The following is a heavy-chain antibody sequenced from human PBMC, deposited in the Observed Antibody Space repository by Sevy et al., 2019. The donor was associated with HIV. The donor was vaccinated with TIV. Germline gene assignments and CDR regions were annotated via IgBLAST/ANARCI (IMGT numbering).Heavy chain of an antibody. Sequence: GRSLRLSCAASGFTFSSYSMNWVRQAPGKGLEWVSFISGLSNYIYYAHSVKGRFTISRDNAKNSVYLQMNSLRAEDTALYYCARDPLSTLFDASDIWGQGTMVTVSS. CDR3: ARDPLSTLFDASDI. CDR1: GFTFSSYS. D-gene: IGHD2-15*01. V-gene: IGHV3-21*01. J-gene: IGHJ3*02. CDR2: ISGLSNYI.